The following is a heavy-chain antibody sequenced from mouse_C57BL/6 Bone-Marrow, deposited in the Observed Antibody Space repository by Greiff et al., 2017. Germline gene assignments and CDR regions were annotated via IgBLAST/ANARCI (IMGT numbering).Heavy chain of an antibody. CDR1: GYTFTSYW. V-gene: IGHV1-55*01. J-gene: IGHJ2*01. D-gene: IGHD4-1*01. Sequence: QVQLKQPGAELVKPGASVKMSCKASGYTFTSYWITWVKQRPGQGLEWIGDIYPTSGRTNYNEQFKSKAILTVDTSSNTAYMQLSSLTSEDSAVFYCARSGPLGRSFDYGGQGTTLTGSS. CDR2: IYPTSGRT. CDR3: ARSGPLGRSFDY.